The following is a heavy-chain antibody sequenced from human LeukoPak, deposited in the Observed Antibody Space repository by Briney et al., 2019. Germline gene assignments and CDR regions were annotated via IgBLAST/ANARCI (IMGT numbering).Heavy chain of an antibody. Sequence: PGGSLSLSCAASGLTVSSNYMSWVRQAPGKGLEWVSVIYSGGSTYYADSVKGRFPISRDNSKNTLYLQMNSLRAEDTAVYYCAWRGSGSGSYYKEYWGQGTLVTVSS. J-gene: IGHJ4*02. CDR3: AWRGSGSGSYYKEY. D-gene: IGHD3-10*01. CDR1: GLTVSSNY. V-gene: IGHV3-53*01. CDR2: IYSGGST.